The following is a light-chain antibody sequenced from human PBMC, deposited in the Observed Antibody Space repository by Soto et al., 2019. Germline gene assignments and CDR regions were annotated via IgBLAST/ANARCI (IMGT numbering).Light chain of an antibody. CDR3: QQYNSYRA. Sequence: AFVGDTVTITCRASQSIDTWLAWHQQKPGRAPKLLISKASALESGVPSRFSGSGSGTDFTLTIRDVQPDDFAIYYCQQYNSYRAFXQGTKVDIK. CDR2: KAS. J-gene: IGKJ1*01. V-gene: IGKV1-5*03. CDR1: QSIDTW.